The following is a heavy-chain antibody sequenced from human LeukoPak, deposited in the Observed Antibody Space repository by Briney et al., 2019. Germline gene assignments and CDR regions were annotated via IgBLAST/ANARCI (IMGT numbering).Heavy chain of an antibody. CDR1: GGSISSNY. CDR3: ARFRYDGSGYYYVFDY. V-gene: IGHV4-59*01. D-gene: IGHD3-22*01. J-gene: IGHJ4*02. CDR2: VFYRGST. Sequence: SETLSLTCTVSGGSISSNYWSWIRQPPGKGLEWIGYVFYRGSTNYNPSLKSRVTISVDTPKNQFSLKLSSVTAADTAMYYCARFRYDGSGYYYVFDYWGQGTLVTVAS.